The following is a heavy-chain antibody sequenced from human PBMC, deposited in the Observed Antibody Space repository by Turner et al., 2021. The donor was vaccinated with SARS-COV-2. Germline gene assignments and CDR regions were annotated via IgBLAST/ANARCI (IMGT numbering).Heavy chain of an antibody. CDR2: IIPILGIA. J-gene: IGHJ6*02. CDR1: GGTFSSYT. D-gene: IGHD3-9*01. CDR3: ARDHFYFDWLPYGMDV. V-gene: IGHV1-69*10. Sequence: QVQLVQSGAEVKKPGSSVKVSCKASGGTFSSYTISWVRQAPGQGLEWMGGIIPILGIANYAQKFQGRVTITADKSTSTAYMELSSLRSEDTAVYYCARDHFYFDWLPYGMDVWGQGTTVTVSS.